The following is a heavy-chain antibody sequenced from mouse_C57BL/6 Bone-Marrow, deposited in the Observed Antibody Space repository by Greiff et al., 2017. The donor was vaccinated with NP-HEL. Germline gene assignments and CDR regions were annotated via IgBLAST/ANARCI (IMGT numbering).Heavy chain of an antibody. V-gene: IGHV1-80*01. CDR2: IYPGDGDT. Sequence: ESGAELVKPGASVKISCKASGYAFSSYWMNWVKQRPGKGLEWIGQIYPGDGDTNYNGKFKGKATLTADKSSSTAYMQLSSLTSEDSAVYFCARSALWAFAYWGQGTLVTVSA. CDR3: ARSALWAFAY. J-gene: IGHJ3*01. CDR1: GYAFSSYW. D-gene: IGHD1-1*02.